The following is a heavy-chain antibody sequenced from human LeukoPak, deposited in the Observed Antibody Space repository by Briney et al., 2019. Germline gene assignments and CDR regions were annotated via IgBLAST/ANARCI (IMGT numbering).Heavy chain of an antibody. Sequence: SETLSLTCAVYGGSFSGYCWSWIRQPPGKGLEWIGEINHSGSTNYNPSLKSRVTISVDTSKNQFSLKLSSVTAADTAVYYCAREGGSGSFHRMDVWGKGTTVTVSS. D-gene: IGHD3-10*01. CDR3: AREGGSGSFHRMDV. CDR2: INHSGST. J-gene: IGHJ6*03. V-gene: IGHV4-34*01. CDR1: GGSFSGYC.